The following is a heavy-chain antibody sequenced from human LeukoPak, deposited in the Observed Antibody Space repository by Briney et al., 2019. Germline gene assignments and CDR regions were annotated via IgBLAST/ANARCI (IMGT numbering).Heavy chain of an antibody. CDR1: GFTFSDSA. Sequence: GSLRLSCSASGFTFSDSAMHWVRQASGKGLEWVGRIRNKVHSYATAYAASVQGRFTISRDDSKNTAYLQMNSLKPEDTAEYYCTTSPYDSSGYYYIYSWGQGTLVTVSS. J-gene: IGHJ4*02. V-gene: IGHV3-73*01. CDR3: TTSPYDSSGYYYIYS. D-gene: IGHD3-22*01. CDR2: IRNKVHSYAT.